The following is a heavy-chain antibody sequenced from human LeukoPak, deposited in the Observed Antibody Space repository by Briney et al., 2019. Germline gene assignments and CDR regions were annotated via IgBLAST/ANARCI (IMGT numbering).Heavy chain of an antibody. CDR2: IGGTGVRT. CDR1: GFTFSSYA. J-gene: IGHJ3*02. V-gene: IGHV3-23*01. D-gene: IGHD3-22*01. CDR3: ARDANYYDSSGYSFAFDI. Sequence: GGSLRLSCASSGFTFSSYAMSWVRQAPGKGLEWVSTIGGTGVRTYYADSVKGRFTISRDNAKNTLYLQMNSLRAEDTAVYYCARDANYYDSSGYSFAFDIWGQGTMVTVSS.